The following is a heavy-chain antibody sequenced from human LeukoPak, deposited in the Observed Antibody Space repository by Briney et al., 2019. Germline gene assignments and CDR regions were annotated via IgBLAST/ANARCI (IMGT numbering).Heavy chain of an antibody. CDR3: ATRTWRGDDFWSGYPPHNFDY. Sequence: ASVKVSCKASGYTFTGYYMHWVRQAPGQGLEWMGWINPNSGGTNYAQKFQGRVTMTRDTSISTAYMELSSLRSEDTAVYYCATRTWRGDDFWSGYPPHNFDYWGQGTLVTVSS. CDR1: GYTFTGYY. J-gene: IGHJ4*02. CDR2: INPNSGGT. D-gene: IGHD3-3*01. V-gene: IGHV1-2*02.